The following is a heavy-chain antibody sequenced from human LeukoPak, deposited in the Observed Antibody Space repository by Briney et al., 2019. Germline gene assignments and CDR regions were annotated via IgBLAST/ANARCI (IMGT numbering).Heavy chain of an antibody. V-gene: IGHV1-46*02. CDR2: INPSGGST. J-gene: IGHJ4*02. Sequence: ASVKVSCKASGYTFKNFGITWVRQAPGQGLEWMGIINPSGGSTSYAQKFQGRVTMTRDTSTSTVYMELSSLRSEDTAVYYCARAAGYSSSWYGRWGQGTLVTVSS. D-gene: IGHD6-13*01. CDR3: ARAAGYSSSWYGR. CDR1: GYTFKNFG.